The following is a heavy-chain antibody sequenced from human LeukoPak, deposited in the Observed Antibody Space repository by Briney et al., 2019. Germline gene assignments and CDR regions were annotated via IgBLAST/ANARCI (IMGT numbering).Heavy chain of an antibody. Sequence: HAASVTVSCKASGYTFTGYYMHWVRQTPGQGLEWMGWINPNSGGTNYAQKFQGRVTMTRDTSISTAYMELSRLRSDDTAVYYCARDRSTVVTGYFDYWGQGTLVTVSS. D-gene: IGHD4-23*01. CDR1: GYTFTGYY. CDR3: ARDRSTVVTGYFDY. CDR2: INPNSGGT. J-gene: IGHJ4*02. V-gene: IGHV1-2*02.